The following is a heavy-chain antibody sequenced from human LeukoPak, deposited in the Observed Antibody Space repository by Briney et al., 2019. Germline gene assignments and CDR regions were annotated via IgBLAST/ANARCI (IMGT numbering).Heavy chain of an antibody. CDR1: GGTISSYY. CDR3: ARRNTVRGFAFDI. D-gene: IGHD3-10*01. J-gene: IGHJ3*02. V-gene: IGHV4-59*08. CDR2: ISYSGST. Sequence: SETLSLTCTVSGGTISSYYWSWIRQPPGKGLEWVGYISYSGSTNYNPSLKSRVAISVDTSKNQFSLKLSSVTAADTAVYYCARRNTVRGFAFDIWGQGTMVTVSS.